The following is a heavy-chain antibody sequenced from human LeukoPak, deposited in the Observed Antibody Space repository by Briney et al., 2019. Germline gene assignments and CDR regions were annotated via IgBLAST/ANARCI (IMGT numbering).Heavy chain of an antibody. CDR2: ISGSGGST. D-gene: IGHD3-9*01. V-gene: IGHV3-23*01. CDR1: GFTFSSYA. J-gene: IGHJ4*02. Sequence: GGSLRLSCAASGFTFSSYAMSWVRQAPGKGLEWVSAISGSGGSTYYADFVKGRFTISRDNSKNTLYLQMNSLRAEDTAVYYCAKALTGGYDILTGSTFDYWGQGTLVTVSS. CDR3: AKALTGGYDILTGSTFDY.